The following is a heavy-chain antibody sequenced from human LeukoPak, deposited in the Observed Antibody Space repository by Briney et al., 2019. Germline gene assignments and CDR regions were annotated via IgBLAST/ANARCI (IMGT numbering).Heavy chain of an antibody. Sequence: GGPLRLSCAASGFTFSRSSMKGVPQATGKWLEWVSSISTSSNYIYYADSVKGRFTISRDNAKNSLYLRMNSLRAEDTAVYFCARTLGYCSTASCSEEDSWGQGTLVTVSS. CDR3: ARTLGYCSTASCSEEDS. J-gene: IGHJ4*02. D-gene: IGHD2-2*01. V-gene: IGHV3-21*01. CDR2: ISTSSNYI. CDR1: GFTFSRSS.